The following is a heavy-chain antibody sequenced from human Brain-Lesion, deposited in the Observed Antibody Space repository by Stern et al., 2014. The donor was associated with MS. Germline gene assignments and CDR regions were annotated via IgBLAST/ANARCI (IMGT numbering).Heavy chain of an antibody. J-gene: IGHJ4*02. CDR3: AKSPATPSGYDRFDY. V-gene: IGHV5-51*03. CDR1: GYLFDDYW. Sequence: EVQLVESGAEVKKPGESLKISCEASGYLFDDYWIGWVRQMSGRGLELVAIIFPRDSNTRYSPSVQGQVTISAEKSTGPAFLQWSSLKASAPPMYYCAKSPATPSGYDRFDYWGQGALVTVSS. D-gene: IGHD5-12*01. CDR2: IFPRDSNT.